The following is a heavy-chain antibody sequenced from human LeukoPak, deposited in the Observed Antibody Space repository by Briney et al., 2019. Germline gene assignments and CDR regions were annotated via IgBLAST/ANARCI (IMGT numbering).Heavy chain of an antibody. CDR2: FDPEDGET. CDR3: ATGAVLAVAGTPQYFDY. D-gene: IGHD6-19*01. CDR1: GYTLTELS. Sequence: ASVKVSCKVSGYTLTELSMHWMRQAPGKGLEWMGCFDPEDGETIYAQKFQGRVTMTEDTSTDTAYMELSSLRSEDTAVYYCATGAVLAVAGTPQYFDYWGQGTLVTVSS. V-gene: IGHV1-24*01. J-gene: IGHJ4*02.